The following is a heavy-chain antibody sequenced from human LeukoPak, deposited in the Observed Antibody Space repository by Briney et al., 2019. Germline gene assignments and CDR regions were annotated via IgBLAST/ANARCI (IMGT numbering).Heavy chain of an antibody. CDR2: ISGSGGST. V-gene: IGHV3-23*01. CDR3: AKSPVSLWFGELVFNWFDP. D-gene: IGHD3-10*01. CDR1: GFTFSSYA. J-gene: IGHJ5*02. Sequence: GGSLRLSCAASGFTFSSYAMSWVRQAPGKGLEWVSAISGSGGSTYYADSVKGRFTISRDNSKNTLYLQMNSLRAEDTAVYYCAKSPVSLWFGELVFNWFDPWGQGTLVTVSS.